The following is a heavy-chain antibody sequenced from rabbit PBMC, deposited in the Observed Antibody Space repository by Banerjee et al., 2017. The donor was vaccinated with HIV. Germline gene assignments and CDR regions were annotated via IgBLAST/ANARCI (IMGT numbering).Heavy chain of an antibody. CDR2: IDPVFGGT. J-gene: IGHJ4*01. CDR1: GFDVNTYY. V-gene: IGHV1S7*01. Sequence: QLKESGGGLVQPGGSLTLSCKASGFDVNTYYMSWVRQAPGKGLEWIGYIDPVFGGTYYTSWVNGRFTISSHDAQNTLYLQVTSLTATDTATYFCARSVVAGVSLWGPGTLVTVS. CDR3: ARSVVAGVSL. D-gene: IGHD4-1*01.